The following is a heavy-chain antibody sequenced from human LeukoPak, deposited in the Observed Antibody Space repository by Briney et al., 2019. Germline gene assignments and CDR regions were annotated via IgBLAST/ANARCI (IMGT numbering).Heavy chain of an antibody. Sequence: GESLKISCKGSGYNFDTYWIAWVRQMPGKGLEWMGMIYPGNSNTRYSPSFRGQVTFSADKSITTAYLQWTTLKASDTAMYYCARQGSTFENYYYFYMDVWGRGTTVTVSS. CDR2: IYPGNSNT. V-gene: IGHV5-51*01. CDR1: GYNFDTYW. D-gene: IGHD2-2*01. CDR3: ARQGSTFENYYYFYMDV. J-gene: IGHJ6*03.